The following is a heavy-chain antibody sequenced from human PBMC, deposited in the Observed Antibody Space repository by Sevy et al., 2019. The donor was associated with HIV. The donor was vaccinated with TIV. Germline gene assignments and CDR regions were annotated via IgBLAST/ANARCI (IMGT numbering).Heavy chain of an antibody. Sequence: GGSLRLSCAASGFIFNTYAMIWVRQAPGKGLEWVSYISSNSNTIYYADSVKGRFTISRDNAKNSLYLQMNSLRDEDTAVYYCARYCSSTTCYLYIDVWGKGTTVTVSS. D-gene: IGHD2-2*01. CDR3: ARYCSSTTCYLYIDV. V-gene: IGHV3-48*02. CDR2: ISSNSNTI. CDR1: GFIFNTYA. J-gene: IGHJ6*03.